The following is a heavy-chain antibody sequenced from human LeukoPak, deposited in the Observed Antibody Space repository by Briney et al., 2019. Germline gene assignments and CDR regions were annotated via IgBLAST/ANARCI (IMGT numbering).Heavy chain of an antibody. D-gene: IGHD3-10*01. CDR3: ARGRKAGLGYYGSGSYYPYYFDY. Sequence: SETLSLTCTVSGGSISTSSYYWGWIRQPPGKGLECIGNIYYSGSTNYNPSLKSRVTISVDTSKNQFSLKLSSVTAADTAVYYCARGRKAGLGYYGSGSYYPYYFDYWGQGTLVTVSS. CDR2: IYYSGST. J-gene: IGHJ4*02. CDR1: GGSISTSSYY. V-gene: IGHV4-39*07.